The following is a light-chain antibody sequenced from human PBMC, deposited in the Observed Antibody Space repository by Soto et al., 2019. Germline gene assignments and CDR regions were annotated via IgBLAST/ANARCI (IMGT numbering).Light chain of an antibody. CDR1: QSFSSRY. CDR2: GAS. Sequence: EIELTQSPGTLSLSPGERATLSCRASQSFSSRYLAWYQQKPGQDPRRLIYGASSRAAGIPDRMSGSGSGTDFTLTISRREPEDFAVDYCQQQGTTPITFGQGTRLEIK. J-gene: IGKJ5*01. V-gene: IGKV3-20*01. CDR3: QQQGTTPIT.